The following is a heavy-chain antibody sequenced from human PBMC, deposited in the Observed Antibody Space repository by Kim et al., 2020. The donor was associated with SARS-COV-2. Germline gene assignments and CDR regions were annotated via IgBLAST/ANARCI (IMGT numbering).Heavy chain of an antibody. CDR1: GFTFRSYA. Sequence: GGSLRLSCAASGFTFRSYAMGWVRQAPGKGLEWVSVIYSGGSSTYYADSVKGRFTISRENSKSTLNVQMKSLRAEATAVYYCAKADSGTHCTSASCYTGYFDYWGQGTLVTVSS. CDR3: AKADSGTHCTSASCYTGYFDY. CDR2: IYSGGSST. V-gene: IGHV3-23*03. J-gene: IGHJ4*02. D-gene: IGHD2-2*02.